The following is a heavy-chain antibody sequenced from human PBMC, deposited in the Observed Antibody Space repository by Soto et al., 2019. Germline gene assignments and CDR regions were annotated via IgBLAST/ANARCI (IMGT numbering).Heavy chain of an antibody. J-gene: IGHJ6*02. CDR2: IKSKTDGGTT. CDR1: GFTFSNAW. V-gene: IGHV3-15*07. CDR3: TTRSGSSPFDQYYYYGMDV. Sequence: GGSLRLSCAASGFTFSNAWMNWVRQAPGKGLEWVGRIKSKTDGGTTDYAAPVKGRFTISRDDSKNTLYLQMNSLKTEDTAVYYCTTRSGSSPFDQYYYYGMDVWGQGTTVTVSS. D-gene: IGHD3-10*01.